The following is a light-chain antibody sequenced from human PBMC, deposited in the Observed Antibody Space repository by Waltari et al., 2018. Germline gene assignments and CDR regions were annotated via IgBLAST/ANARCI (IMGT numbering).Light chain of an antibody. Sequence: AIQMTQSPSYLPASVGDRVTITCRASQDIRNELGWYQQRPGKAPSLLIYAASNLQGGVPSRFSGSGSGTDFTLTINSLQPEDFATYYCLQDHGYPRTFGQGTKLEIK. CDR1: QDIRNE. CDR2: AAS. CDR3: LQDHGYPRT. J-gene: IGKJ2*01. V-gene: IGKV1-6*01.